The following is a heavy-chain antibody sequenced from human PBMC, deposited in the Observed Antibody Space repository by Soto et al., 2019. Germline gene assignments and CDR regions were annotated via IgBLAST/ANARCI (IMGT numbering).Heavy chain of an antibody. CDR1: GGSFNRHT. CDR2: IIPICGTA. D-gene: IGHD3-22*01. Sequence: QVQLVQSGAEVRKPGSSVSVSCKASGGSFNRHTISWVRQAPGQGLAWMGGIIPICGTANHAQKFQGRVTIIADESTSTVYMELSSLRSDDTAIYYCARGWGYDSTDYYYAYWGQGTLVIVSS. CDR3: ARGWGYDSTDYYYAY. V-gene: IGHV1-69*01. J-gene: IGHJ4*02.